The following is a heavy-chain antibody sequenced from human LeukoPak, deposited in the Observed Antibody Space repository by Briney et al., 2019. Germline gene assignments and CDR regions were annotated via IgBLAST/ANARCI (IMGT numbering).Heavy chain of an antibody. CDR1: GFTFSNAW. CDR2: IKSKTDGGAT. D-gene: IGHD2-15*01. J-gene: IGHJ4*02. Sequence: GGSLRLSCAPSGFTFSNAWMSWVRQAPGKGLEWVGLIKSKTDGGATDYAAPVKGRFTISRDDSKSTLYMQMNSLKTEDTALYYCTTIGYCSGGTCSGFDYWGQGTLVTVSS. V-gene: IGHV3-15*01. CDR3: TTIGYCSGGTCSGFDY.